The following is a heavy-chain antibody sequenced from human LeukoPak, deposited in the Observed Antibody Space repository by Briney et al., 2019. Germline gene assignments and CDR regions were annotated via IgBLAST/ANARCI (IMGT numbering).Heavy chain of an antibody. CDR3: TRRDTTMVSFDY. D-gene: IGHD5-18*01. J-gene: IGHJ4*02. Sequence: GASVKVSCKASGYTFTDYFFHWVRQAPGQGLEWMGWINPNSGGTKYAQKFQGRVTVTRDTSINTAYMELRSLRSDDTAVYYCTRRDTTMVSFDYWGQGTLVTVSS. V-gene: IGHV1-2*02. CDR1: GYTFTDYF. CDR2: INPNSGGT.